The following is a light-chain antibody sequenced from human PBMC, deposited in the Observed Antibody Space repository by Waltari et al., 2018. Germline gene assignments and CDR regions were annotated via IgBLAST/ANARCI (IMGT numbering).Light chain of an antibody. CDR2: DVT. CDR1: SSDVGDYTY. V-gene: IGLV2-11*01. J-gene: IGLJ2*01. Sequence: QSALTQPRSVSGSPGQSVTISCPGGSSDVGDYTYVSWYQQHPHKAPKLMIYDVTKRPSGVPDRFSGSKSGNTASLTISGLQAEDEADYYCCSYAGRYTFDVVFGGGTKLTVL. CDR3: CSYAGRYTFDVV.